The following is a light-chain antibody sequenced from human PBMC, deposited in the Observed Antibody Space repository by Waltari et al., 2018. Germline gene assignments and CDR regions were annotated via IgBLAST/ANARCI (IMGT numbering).Light chain of an antibody. CDR2: DTS. CDR1: QSVGRT. CDR3: QHYVRLPAT. J-gene: IGKJ1*01. Sequence: CRASQSVGRTLDWYQQKPGQAPRLLMYDTSIRAPGTPDRFSGTGSGTDFSLTISRLEPEDFAVYYCQHYVRLPATFGQGTKVEIK. V-gene: IGKV3-20*01.